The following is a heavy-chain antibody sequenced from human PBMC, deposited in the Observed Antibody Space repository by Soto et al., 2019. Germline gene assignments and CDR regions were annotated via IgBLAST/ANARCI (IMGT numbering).Heavy chain of an antibody. Sequence: GGSLRLSCAASGFTFSNYWLSWVRQAPGKGLEWVANIKKDGSEKYYGCSVVGRFTVSRDNAENSLYLQMNSLRAEDTAVYYCARLYLTASITSLDYWGQGTLVTVSS. D-gene: IGHD3-16*01. J-gene: IGHJ4*02. V-gene: IGHV3-7*01. CDR2: IKKDGSEK. CDR1: GFTFSNYW. CDR3: ARLYLTASITSLDY.